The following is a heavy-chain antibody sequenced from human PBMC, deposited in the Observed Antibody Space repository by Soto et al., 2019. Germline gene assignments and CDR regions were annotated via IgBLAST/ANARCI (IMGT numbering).Heavy chain of an antibody. J-gene: IGHJ4*02. D-gene: IGHD2-2*01. CDR1: GFTFSSYW. CDR3: AREAGEGYCSSTSCYSTPPFDY. V-gene: IGHV3-74*01. Sequence: PGGSLRLSCAASGFTFSSYWMHWVRQAPEKGLVWVSRINSDGSSTSYADPVKGRFTISRDNAKNTLYLQMNSLRAEDTAVYYCAREAGEGYCSSTSCYSTPPFDYWGQGTLVTVSS. CDR2: INSDGSST.